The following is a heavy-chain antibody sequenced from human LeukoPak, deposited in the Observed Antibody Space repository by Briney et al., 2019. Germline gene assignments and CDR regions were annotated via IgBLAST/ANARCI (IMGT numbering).Heavy chain of an antibody. CDR3: ARYSSSRGHFDY. V-gene: IGHV3-53*01. J-gene: IGHJ4*02. Sequence: GGSLRLSCAASGFTVSSNYMSWVRQAPGKGLEWVSVIYRGGSTYYADSVKGRFTISRDNSKNTLYLQMNSLRAEDTAVYYCARYSSSRGHFDYWGQGTLVTVSS. CDR1: GFTVSSNY. D-gene: IGHD6-13*01. CDR2: IYRGGST.